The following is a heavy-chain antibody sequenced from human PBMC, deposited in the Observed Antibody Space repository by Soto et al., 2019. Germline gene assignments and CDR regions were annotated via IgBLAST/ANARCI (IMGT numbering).Heavy chain of an antibody. J-gene: IGHJ3*02. CDR3: ALRVVAVQPNDAFDI. CDR1: GGTFSSYT. V-gene: IGHV1-69*02. CDR2: IITILGIA. D-gene: IGHD2-15*01. Sequence: QVQLVQSGAEVKKPGSSVKVSCKASGGTFSSYTISWVRQAPGQGLEWMGRIITILGIANYAQKFQGRGTITADKSTSTAYMELSSLRAEDTAVYYCALRVVAVQPNDAFDIWGQGTMVTVSS.